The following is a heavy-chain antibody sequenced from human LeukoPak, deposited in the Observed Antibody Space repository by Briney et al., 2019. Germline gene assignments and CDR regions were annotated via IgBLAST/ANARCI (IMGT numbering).Heavy chain of an antibody. Sequence: GGSLRLSCVASGFTFGKYWMAWVRQAPGKGLGWVANIKQDGSEKYYVDSVKGRFTISRDNAKNSLYLQMNSLRAEDTAVYYCARDQGDYFDYWGQGTLVTVSS. CDR1: GFTFGKYW. CDR2: IKQDGSEK. CDR3: ARDQGDYFDY. J-gene: IGHJ4*02. V-gene: IGHV3-7*01.